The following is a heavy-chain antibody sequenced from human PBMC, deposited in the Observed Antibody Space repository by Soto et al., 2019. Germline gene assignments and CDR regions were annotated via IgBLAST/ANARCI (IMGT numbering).Heavy chain of an antibody. Sequence: QVQLQESGPGLVKPSETLSLTCTVSGGSISSYYWSWIRQPPGKGLEWIGYIYYSGRTNYNPSLKSIVTISSDTSQNQFSLKLSSVTAADTAVYYCARGYCSSTICYIWDNWFDPWGQGTLVTVSS. CDR2: IYYSGRT. CDR3: ARGYCSSTICYIWDNWFDP. J-gene: IGHJ5*02. V-gene: IGHV4-59*01. D-gene: IGHD2-2*02. CDR1: GGSISSYY.